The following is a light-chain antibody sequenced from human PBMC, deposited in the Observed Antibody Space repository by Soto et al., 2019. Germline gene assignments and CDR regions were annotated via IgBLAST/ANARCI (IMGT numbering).Light chain of an antibody. Sequence: QSVLTQPRSVSGSPGQSGTISCTGTNTDVGGYNYVYWYQQFPGKAPKLLIYDVTERPSWVPDRFSGSKSGATASLTISGLQAEDEGHYYCFSYAGGLYSVFGGGTKLTVL. CDR3: FSYAGGLYSV. CDR1: NTDVGGYNY. CDR2: DVT. J-gene: IGLJ2*01. V-gene: IGLV2-11*01.